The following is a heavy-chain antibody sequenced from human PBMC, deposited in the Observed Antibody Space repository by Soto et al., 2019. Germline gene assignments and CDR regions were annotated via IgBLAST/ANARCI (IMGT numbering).Heavy chain of an antibody. CDR3: AGPGYSSQDY. D-gene: IGHD5-18*01. CDR2: ISGSGDDT. V-gene: IGHV3-23*01. CDR1: GFTFSSFA. J-gene: IGHJ4*02. Sequence: GGSLRLSCAASGFTFSSFALSWVRQAPGKGLEWVSAISGSGDDTDYADSVKGRFTISRDNSKNTLYLQMNSLRAEDTAVYYCAGPGYSSQDYWGQGALVTVSS.